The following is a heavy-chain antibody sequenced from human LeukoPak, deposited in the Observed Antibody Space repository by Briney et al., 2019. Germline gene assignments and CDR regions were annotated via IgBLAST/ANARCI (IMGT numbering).Heavy chain of an antibody. CDR3: ARHGIWFGDTNRWFDP. J-gene: IGHJ5*02. CDR1: GGSISSYY. V-gene: IGHV4-59*08. Sequence: SETLPLSCTVSGGSISSYYWSWIRQPPGKGLEWIGYIYYSGSTNYNPSLTSRVTISVDTSMNQFSLRLTSVTAADTSVYFCARHGIWFGDTNRWFDPWGQGTLVTVSS. D-gene: IGHD3-10*01. CDR2: IYYSGST.